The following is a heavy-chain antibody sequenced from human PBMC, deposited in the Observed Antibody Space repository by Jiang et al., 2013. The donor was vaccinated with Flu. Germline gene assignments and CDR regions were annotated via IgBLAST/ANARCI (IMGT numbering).Heavy chain of an antibody. J-gene: IGHJ4*02. V-gene: IGHV1-18*01. CDR2: ISAYNGNT. Sequence: SYGIGWVRQAPGQGLEWMGWISAYNGNTNYAQKLQGRVTMTTDTSTSTAYMELRSLRSDDTAVYYCARDEGTPMVYARDFDYWGQGTLVTVSS. CDR3: ARDEGTPMVYARDFDY. D-gene: IGHD2-8*01. CDR1: SYG.